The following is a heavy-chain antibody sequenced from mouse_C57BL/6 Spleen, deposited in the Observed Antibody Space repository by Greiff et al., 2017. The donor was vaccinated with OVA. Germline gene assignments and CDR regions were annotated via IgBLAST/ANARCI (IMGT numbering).Heavy chain of an antibody. Sequence: QVQLQQSGPELVKPGASVKISCKASGYAFSSSWMNWVKQRPGKGLEWIGRIYPGDGDTNCNGKFKGKATLTADKSSSTAYMQLSSLTSEDSAVYFCARSYYAMDYWGQGTSVTVSS. J-gene: IGHJ4*01. CDR3: ARSYYAMDY. CDR2: IYPGDGDT. CDR1: GYAFSSSW. V-gene: IGHV1-82*01.